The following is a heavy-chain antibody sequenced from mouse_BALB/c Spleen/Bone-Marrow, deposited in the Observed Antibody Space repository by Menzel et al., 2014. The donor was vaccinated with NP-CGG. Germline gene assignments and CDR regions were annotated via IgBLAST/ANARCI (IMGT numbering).Heavy chain of an antibody. V-gene: IGHV3-2*02. CDR2: ISYSGST. CDR3: ARRDYDDYAMDY. J-gene: IGHJ4*01. D-gene: IGHD2-4*01. Sequence: EVQLQQSGPGLVKPSQSLSLTCTVTGYSITSDYAWNWIRQFPGNKQEWMGYISYSGSTSYNPSLKSRISITRDTSKNQFFLQLNSVTTEDTATYYCARRDYDDYAMDYWGQGTSVTVSS. CDR1: GYSITSDYA.